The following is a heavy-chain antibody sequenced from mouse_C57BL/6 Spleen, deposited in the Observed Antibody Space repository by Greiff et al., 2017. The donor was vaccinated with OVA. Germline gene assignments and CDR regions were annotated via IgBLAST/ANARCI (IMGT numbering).Heavy chain of an antibody. D-gene: IGHD2-12*01. CDR2: IDPETGGT. CDR1: GYTFTDYE. J-gene: IGHJ4*01. V-gene: IGHV1-15*01. CDR3: TRDDGNAMDY. Sequence: QVQLQQSGAELVRPGASVTLSCKASGYTFTDYEMHWVKQTPVHGLEWIGAIDPETGGTAYNQKFKGKAILTAAKSSSTAYMELRSLTSEDSAVYYCTRDDGNAMDYWGQGTSVTVSS.